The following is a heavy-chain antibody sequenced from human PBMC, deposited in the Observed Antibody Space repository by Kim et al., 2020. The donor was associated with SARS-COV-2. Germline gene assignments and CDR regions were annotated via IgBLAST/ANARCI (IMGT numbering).Heavy chain of an antibody. CDR2: ISSSGSTI. J-gene: IGHJ4*02. Sequence: GGSLRLSCAASGFTFSSYEMNWVRQAPGKGLEWVSYISSSGSTIYYADSVKGRFTISRDNAKNSLYLQMNSLRAEDTAVYYCAREFYSGYDQAFDYWGQGTLVTVSS. D-gene: IGHD5-12*01. V-gene: IGHV3-48*03. CDR1: GFTFSSYE. CDR3: AREFYSGYDQAFDY.